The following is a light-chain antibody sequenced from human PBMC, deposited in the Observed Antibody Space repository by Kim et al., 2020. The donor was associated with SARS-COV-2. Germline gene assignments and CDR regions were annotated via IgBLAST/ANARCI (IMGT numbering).Light chain of an antibody. V-gene: IGKV1-5*03. J-gene: IGKJ2*01. CDR1: QSISSW. CDR3: QQYNSYSRT. CDR2: RTS. Sequence: DIQMTQSPSTLSASVGDRVTITCRASQSISSWLAWYQQKPGKAPKLLIYRTSYLESGVPSRLSGSGSGTDFTLTISSLQPDDFATYYCQQYNSYSRTFGQGTKLEI.